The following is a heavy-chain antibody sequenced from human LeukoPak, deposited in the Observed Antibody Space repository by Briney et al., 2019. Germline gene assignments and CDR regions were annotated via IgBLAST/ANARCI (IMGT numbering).Heavy chain of an antibody. CDR1: GGSISGGDYY. CDR3: ARGGDFFDY. D-gene: IGHD3-16*01. V-gene: IGHV4-30-4*02. Sequence: SETLSLTCTVSGGSISGGDYYWSWIRQPPGKGLEWIGYIYYGGSTYYNPSLKSRVSILVDTSKNQFSLKLSSVTAADTAVYYCARGGDFFDYWGQGTLVTVSS. J-gene: IGHJ4*02. CDR2: IYYGGST.